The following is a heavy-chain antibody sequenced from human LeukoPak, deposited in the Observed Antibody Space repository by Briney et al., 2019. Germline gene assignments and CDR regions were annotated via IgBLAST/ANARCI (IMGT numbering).Heavy chain of an antibody. D-gene: IGHD2-2*02. V-gene: IGHV3-48*03. CDR3: HYTSPSYFDY. Sequence: GGSLRLSCAASGFTFSSYEMNRVRQAPGKGLEWVSYISSSGSTIYYADSVKGRFTISRDNSKNTLYLQMNSLRAEDTAVYYCHYTSPSYFDYWGQGTLVTVSS. CDR1: GFTFSSYE. J-gene: IGHJ4*02. CDR2: ISSSGSTI.